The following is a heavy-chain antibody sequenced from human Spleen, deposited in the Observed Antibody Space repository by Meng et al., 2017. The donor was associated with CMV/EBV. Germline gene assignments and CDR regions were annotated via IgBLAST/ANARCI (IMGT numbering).Heavy chain of an antibody. D-gene: IGHD2-2*02. V-gene: IGHV3-23*01. Sequence: FRSHAMNWVRQAPGKGLEWVSGISGSGTSTDYVDSVKGRFTISRDNSKKTLYLQMNSLRDEDTAIYYCAKGVMPCSGSSCYTALDYWGQGTLVTVSS. CDR3: AKGVMPCSGSSCYTALDY. J-gene: IGHJ4*02. CDR1: FRSHA. CDR2: ISGSGTST.